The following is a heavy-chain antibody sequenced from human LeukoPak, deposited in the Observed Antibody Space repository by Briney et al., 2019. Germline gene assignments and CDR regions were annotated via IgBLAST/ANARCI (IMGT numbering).Heavy chain of an antibody. V-gene: IGHV3-21*01. CDR3: ARATESRADFDY. D-gene: IGHD3-10*01. J-gene: IGHJ4*02. Sequence: GGSLRLSCAASGFTFSSYSMNWVRQAPGKGLEWVSSISSSSSYIYYADSVKGRFTISRDNAKNSLYLQMNSLRAEDTAVYYCARATESRADFDYWGQGTLVTASS. CDR2: ISSSSSYI. CDR1: GFTFSSYS.